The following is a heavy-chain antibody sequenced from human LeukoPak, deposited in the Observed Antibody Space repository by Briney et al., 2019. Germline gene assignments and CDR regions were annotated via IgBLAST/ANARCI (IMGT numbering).Heavy chain of an antibody. V-gene: IGHV4-59*01. CDR1: GGSISSYY. CDR3: ARDNGAAAGTLWFDP. Sequence: SETLSLTCTVSGGSISSYYWSWIRQPPGKGLEWIGYIYYSGSTNYNPSLRSRVTISVDMSKNQFSLKLRSLTAADTAVYYCARDNGAAAGTLWFDPWGQGTLVTVSS. J-gene: IGHJ5*02. D-gene: IGHD6-13*01. CDR2: IYYSGST.